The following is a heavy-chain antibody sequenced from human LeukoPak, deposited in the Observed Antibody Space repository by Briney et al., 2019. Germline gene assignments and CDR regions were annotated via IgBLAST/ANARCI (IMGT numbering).Heavy chain of an antibody. Sequence: SETLSLTCTVSGGSISSSSYYWGWIRQPPGKGLEWIGSIYYSGSTYYNPSLKSRVTISVDTSKNQFSLKLSSVTAADTAVYYCATTFGRTYYYDSSGIGNWGQGTLVTVSS. D-gene: IGHD3-22*01. CDR3: ATTFGRTYYYDSSGIGN. CDR1: GGSISSSSYY. V-gene: IGHV4-39*01. CDR2: IYYSGST. J-gene: IGHJ4*02.